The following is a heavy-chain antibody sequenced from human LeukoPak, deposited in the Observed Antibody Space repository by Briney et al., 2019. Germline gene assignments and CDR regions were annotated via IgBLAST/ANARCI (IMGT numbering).Heavy chain of an antibody. D-gene: IGHD6-6*01. J-gene: IGHJ5*02. CDR1: GGSISSGSYY. V-gene: IGHV4-39*01. CDR3: ARYSTSSGWFDP. Sequence: SETLSLTCAFSGGSISSGSYYWGWIRQPPGKGLEWIASMSYSGSTSYSPSLKSRVTISVDSPKNQFSLRLTSVTAADTAVYYCARYSTSSGWFDPWGQGTLVTVSS. CDR2: MSYSGST.